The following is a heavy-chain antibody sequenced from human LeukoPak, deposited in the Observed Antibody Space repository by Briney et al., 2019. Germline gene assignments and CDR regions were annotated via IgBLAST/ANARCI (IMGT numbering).Heavy chain of an antibody. V-gene: IGHV4-61*02. D-gene: IGHD4-11*01. CDR1: GASINRGTHY. CDR3: ARRYSNYFDY. CDR2: AYATGNT. J-gene: IGHJ4*02. Sequence: SETLSLTCTVSGASINRGTHYWSWVRQAAGKGLEWLGRAYATGNTNYNPSLWSRLSISIDTSRNQFSLRLSSVTAADTAIYYCARRYSNYFDYWGQGALVTVSS.